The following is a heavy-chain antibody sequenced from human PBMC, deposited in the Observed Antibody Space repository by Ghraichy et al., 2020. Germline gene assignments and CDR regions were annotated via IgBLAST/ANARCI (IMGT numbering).Heavy chain of an antibody. CDR2: ISGSGGST. D-gene: IGHD3-22*01. V-gene: IGHV3-23*01. CDR1: GFTFSSYA. CDR3: AKDDAYYDSSGYYVAFDI. Sequence: LSLTCAASGFTFSSYAMSWVRQAPGKGLEWVSAISGSGGSTYYADSVKGRFTISRDNSKNTLYLQMNSLRAEDTAVYYCAKDDAYYDSSGYYVAFDIWGQGTMVTVSS. J-gene: IGHJ3*02.